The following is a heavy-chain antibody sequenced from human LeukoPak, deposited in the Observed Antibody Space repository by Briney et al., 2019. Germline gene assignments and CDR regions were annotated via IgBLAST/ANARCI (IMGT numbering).Heavy chain of an antibody. J-gene: IGHJ6*02. V-gene: IGHV4-30-4*01. Sequence: SETLSLTCSVSGGSMSSGDYYWSWLRQPPGKGLEWIGYIYNSGTAYYNPSLKSRVTLSADPSKNQFSLKLSSVTVADTAVYSCARGLYYYGMDVWGQGTTVTVSS. CDR2: IYNSGTA. CDR3: ARGLYYYGMDV. CDR1: GGSMSSGDYY.